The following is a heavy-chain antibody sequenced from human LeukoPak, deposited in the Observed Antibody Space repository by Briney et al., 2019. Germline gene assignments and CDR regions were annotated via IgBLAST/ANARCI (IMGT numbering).Heavy chain of an antibody. Sequence: QAGGALRLSCATSGFTFSSYSMNWVRQAPGKGLEWVSYISTSSSTIYYADSVKGRSTISRDNAKNSLYLQMNSLRDEDTAVYYCARDITMVRGIIGYYYGMDVWGQGTTVTVSS. D-gene: IGHD3-10*01. CDR2: ISTSSSTI. J-gene: IGHJ6*02. CDR1: GFTFSSYS. CDR3: ARDITMVRGIIGYYYGMDV. V-gene: IGHV3-48*02.